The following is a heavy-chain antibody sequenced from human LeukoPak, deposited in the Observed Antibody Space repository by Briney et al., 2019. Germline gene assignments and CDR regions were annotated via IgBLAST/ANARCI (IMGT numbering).Heavy chain of an antibody. V-gene: IGHV3-30*02. CDR2: IQYDGSKK. D-gene: IGHD3-16*01. Sequence: GGSLRLSCVASGFTFSSNGMHWVRQAPGKGLEWVTFIQYDGSKKYYADSVKGRFTISRDNSKNTLYLEMNSLRAEDTAVYYCAKIETFDYDTSGRHWLDSWGQGTLVTVSS. CDR3: AKIETFDYDTSGRHWLDS. CDR1: GFTFSSNG. J-gene: IGHJ5*01.